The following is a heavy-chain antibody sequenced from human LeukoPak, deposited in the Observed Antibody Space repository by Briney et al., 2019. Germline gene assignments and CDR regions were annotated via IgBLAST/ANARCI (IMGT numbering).Heavy chain of an antibody. CDR2: INHSGST. Sequence: SETLSLTCAVYGGSFSGYYWSWIRQPPGKGLEWIGEINHSGSTNYNASLKSRVTISVDTSKNQFSLKLSSVTAADTAVYYCARHGSTDYFDYWGQGTLVTVSS. CDR1: GGSFSGYY. J-gene: IGHJ4*02. D-gene: IGHD2-2*03. V-gene: IGHV4-34*01. CDR3: ARHGSTDYFDY.